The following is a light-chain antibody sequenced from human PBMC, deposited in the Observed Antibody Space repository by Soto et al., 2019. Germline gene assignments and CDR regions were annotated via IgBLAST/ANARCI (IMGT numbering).Light chain of an antibody. CDR1: SSNIGAGYD. CDR3: QSYDSSLSGVV. J-gene: IGLJ2*01. V-gene: IGLV1-40*01. CDR2: GNS. Sequence: QSVLTQPPSVSRAPGQRVTISCTGSSSNIGAGYDVHWYQQLPGTGPKLLLYGNSNRPSGVPDRFSGYKSGTSASVAITGLQAEDEVDYYCQSYDSSLSGVVFGGGTKLTVL.